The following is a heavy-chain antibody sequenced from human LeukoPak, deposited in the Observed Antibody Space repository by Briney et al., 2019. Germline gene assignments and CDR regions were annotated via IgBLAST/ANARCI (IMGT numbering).Heavy chain of an antibody. V-gene: IGHV1-2*02. CDR2: INPNSGGT. CDR1: GYTFTGYY. CDR3: ARDHERGSLAHLPLDY. Sequence: ASVKVSCKASGYTFTGYYMHWVRQAPGQGREWMGWINPNSGGTNYAQKCQGRVTMTRDTSISTAYMELSRLRSDDTAVYYCARDHERGSLAHLPLDYWGQGTLVTVSS. D-gene: IGHD3-16*01. J-gene: IGHJ4*02.